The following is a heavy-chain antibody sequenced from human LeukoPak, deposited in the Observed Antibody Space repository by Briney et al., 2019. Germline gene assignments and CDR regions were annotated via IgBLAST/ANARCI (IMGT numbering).Heavy chain of an antibody. D-gene: IGHD1-26*01. CDR1: GFTVSSNY. CDR2: IYSGGTT. J-gene: IGHJ4*02. CDR3: ARELH. Sequence: PGGSLRLSXAASGFTVSSNYMNWVCQAPGKGLEWVPVIYSGGTTYYADSVKGRFTISRDNFKNTLYLQMNSLGAEDTAVYYCARELHLGQGTLVTVSS. V-gene: IGHV3-66*02.